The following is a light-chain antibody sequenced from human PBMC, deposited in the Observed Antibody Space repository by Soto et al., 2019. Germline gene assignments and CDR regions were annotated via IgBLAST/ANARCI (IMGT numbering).Light chain of an antibody. J-gene: IGKJ1*01. CDR2: AAS. CDR3: QQYGSSTRT. Sequence: EIVLTQSPDTLSLSPGESATLSCRASQSVRSSYLAWYQQTHGQTPRXVIYAASSRETGIPDRFSGSGSGTEFSLTISRLEAEDFAVYYCQQYGSSTRTFGQGTKVDIK. V-gene: IGKV3-20*01. CDR1: QSVRSSY.